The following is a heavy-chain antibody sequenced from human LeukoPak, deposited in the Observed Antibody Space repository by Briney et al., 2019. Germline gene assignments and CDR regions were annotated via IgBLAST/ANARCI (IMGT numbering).Heavy chain of an antibody. Sequence: GGSLRLSCAASGFTFSNYNMNWVRQAPGKGLEWVSYISSSSTNIYYTDSVKGRFTISRDNAKNSLYLQMNSLRAEDTAVYFCARDDTAVAGTELDYWGQGTLVTXSS. V-gene: IGHV3-21*01. CDR2: ISSSSTNI. CDR1: GFTFSNYN. D-gene: IGHD6-19*01. CDR3: ARDDTAVAGTELDY. J-gene: IGHJ4*02.